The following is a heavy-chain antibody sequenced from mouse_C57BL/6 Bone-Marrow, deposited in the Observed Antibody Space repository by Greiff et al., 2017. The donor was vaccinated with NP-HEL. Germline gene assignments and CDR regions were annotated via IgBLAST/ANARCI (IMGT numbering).Heavy chain of an antibody. D-gene: IGHD1-1*01. Sequence: EVKVVESGGDLVKPGGSLKLSCAASGFTFSSYGMSWVRQTPDKRLEWVATISSGGSYTYYPDSVKGRFTISRDNAKNTLYLQMSSLKSEDTAMYYCARGPYYYGSSYDWYFDVWGTGTTVTVSS. J-gene: IGHJ1*03. CDR1: GFTFSSYG. CDR2: ISSGGSYT. V-gene: IGHV5-6*01. CDR3: ARGPYYYGSSYDWYFDV.